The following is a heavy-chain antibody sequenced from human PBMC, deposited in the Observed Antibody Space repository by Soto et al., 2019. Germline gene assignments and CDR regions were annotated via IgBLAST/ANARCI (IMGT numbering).Heavy chain of an antibody. J-gene: IGHJ4*02. D-gene: IGHD6-19*01. CDR1: GGTFSSYA. CDR3: ARFARSSGYVDF. Sequence: QVQLVQSVAEVKKPGSSVKVSCKVSGGTFSSYAISWVRQAPGQGLEWMGGIIPMFGTANYAQKFHGRVTIIADESTSTVYMELSSLRSEDTAVYFCARFARSSGYVDFWGQGTLVTVSS. CDR2: IIPMFGTA. V-gene: IGHV1-69*01.